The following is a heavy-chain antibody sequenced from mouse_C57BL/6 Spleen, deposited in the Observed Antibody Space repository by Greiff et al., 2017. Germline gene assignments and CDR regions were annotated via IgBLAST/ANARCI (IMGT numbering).Heavy chain of an antibody. Sequence: VQLQQSGPELVKPGASVKMSCKASGYTFTDYNMHWVKQSHGKSLEWIGYINPNNGGTSYNQKFKGKATLTVNKSSSTAYMALRSLTSEDSAVYYCAREDYYGSSGWFAYWGQGTLVTVAA. J-gene: IGHJ3*01. CDR2: INPNNGGT. D-gene: IGHD1-1*01. CDR3: AREDYYGSSGWFAY. CDR1: GYTFTDYN. V-gene: IGHV1-22*01.